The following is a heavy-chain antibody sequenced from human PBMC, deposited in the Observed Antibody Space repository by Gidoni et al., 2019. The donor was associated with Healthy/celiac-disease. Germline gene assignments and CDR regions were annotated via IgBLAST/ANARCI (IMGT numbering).Heavy chain of an antibody. V-gene: IGHV3-23*04. J-gene: IGHJ5*02. D-gene: IGHD4-17*01. CDR2: ISGRCGST. CDR3: AKAPWGDYGDGWFDP. Sequence: EVQLVESGGGLVQPGGSLRLSCAASGFTFSSYAMGWVRQAPGKGLAWVSAISGRCGSTYYADSVKGRFTISRDNSKNTLYLQMNSLRAEDTAVYYCAKAPWGDYGDGWFDPWGQGTLVTVSS. CDR1: GFTFSSYA.